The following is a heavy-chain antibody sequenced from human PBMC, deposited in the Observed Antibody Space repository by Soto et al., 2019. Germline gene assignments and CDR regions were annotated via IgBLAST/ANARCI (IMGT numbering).Heavy chain of an antibody. V-gene: IGHV1-69*01. CDR3: ARSQGSSTSLETYYYYYYGMDV. D-gene: IGHD2-2*01. J-gene: IGHJ6*02. CDR1: GGTFSSYA. Sequence: QVQLVQSGAEVKKPGSSVKVSCKASGGTFSSYAISWVRQAPGQGLEWMGGIIPISETTNYAQKFQGRVTITANESKSTAYMELSSLRSEDTAVYSCARSQGSSTSLETYYYYYYGMDVWGQGTTVTASS. CDR2: IIPISETT.